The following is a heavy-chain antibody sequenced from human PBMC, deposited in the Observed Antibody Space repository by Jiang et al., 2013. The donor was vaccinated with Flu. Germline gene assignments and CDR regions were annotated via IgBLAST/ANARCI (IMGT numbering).Heavy chain of an antibody. Sequence: VQLLESGGGLVQPGGSLRLSCAASGFTFSSYSMNWVRQAPGKGLEWVGRIKSKTDGGTTDYAAPVKGRFTISRDDSKNTLYLQMNSLKTEDTAVYYCTTDSLKVGATNGYFDYWGQGTLVTVSS. CDR3: TTDSLKVGATNGYFDY. CDR2: IKSKTDGGTT. V-gene: IGHV3-15*07. CDR1: GFTFSSYS. J-gene: IGHJ4*02. D-gene: IGHD1-26*01.